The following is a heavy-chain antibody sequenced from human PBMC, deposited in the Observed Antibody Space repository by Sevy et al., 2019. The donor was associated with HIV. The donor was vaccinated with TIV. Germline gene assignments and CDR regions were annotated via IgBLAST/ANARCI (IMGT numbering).Heavy chain of an antibody. CDR2: ISWNSGSI. CDR3: AKDQHEQWLTPLSD. Sequence: GGSLRLSCAASGFTFDDYAMHWVRQAPGKGLEWVSGISWNSGSIGYADSVKGRFTISRDNAKNSLYLQMNSLRAEDTTLYYCAKDQHEQWLTPLSDWGQGTLVTVSS. CDR1: GFTFDDYA. J-gene: IGHJ4*02. D-gene: IGHD6-19*01. V-gene: IGHV3-9*01.